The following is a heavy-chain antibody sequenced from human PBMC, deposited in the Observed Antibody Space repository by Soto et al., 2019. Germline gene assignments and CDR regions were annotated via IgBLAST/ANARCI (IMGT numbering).Heavy chain of an antibody. CDR3: ARDRGSVDLGYGIDV. D-gene: IGHD5-12*01. CDR2: IYSGGST. Sequence: PXGSLRLSCAASGFTVSSNYMSWVRQAPGKGLEWVSVIYSGGSTYYADSVKGRFTISRDNSKNTLYLQMNSLRAEDTAVYYCARDRGSVDLGYGIDVWGQGTTVTVSS. CDR1: GFTVSSNY. J-gene: IGHJ6*02. V-gene: IGHV3-53*01.